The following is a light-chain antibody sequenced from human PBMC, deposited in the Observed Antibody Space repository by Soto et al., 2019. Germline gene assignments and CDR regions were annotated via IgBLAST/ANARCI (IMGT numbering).Light chain of an antibody. CDR3: ATWDDILNGYV. CDR2: TNN. CDR1: GSNIVSNA. J-gene: IGLJ1*01. V-gene: IGLV1-44*01. Sequence: QSVLTQPPSASGTPGQMITISCSGAGSNIVSNAVTWYQQLPRTAPRLLIYTNNQRPSGVPDRFSGSRSGTSASLAISGLQSGYEADYYCATWDDILNGYVFGTGT.